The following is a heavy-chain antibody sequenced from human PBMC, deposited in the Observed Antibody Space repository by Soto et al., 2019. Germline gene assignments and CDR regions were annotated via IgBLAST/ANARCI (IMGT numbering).Heavy chain of an antibody. CDR2: ISYDGSNK. Sequence: VQLVESGGGVVQPGRSLRLSCAASGFTFSSYGMHWVRQAPGKGLEWVAVISYDGSNKYYADSVKGRFTISRDNSKNTLYLQMNSLRAEDTAVYYCAKDRGYSNSEYYFDYWGQGTLVTVSS. CDR1: GFTFSSYG. D-gene: IGHD4-4*01. J-gene: IGHJ4*02. CDR3: AKDRGYSNSEYYFDY. V-gene: IGHV3-30*18.